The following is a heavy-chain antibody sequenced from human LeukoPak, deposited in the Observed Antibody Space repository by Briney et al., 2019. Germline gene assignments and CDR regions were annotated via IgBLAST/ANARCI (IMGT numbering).Heavy chain of an antibody. D-gene: IGHD3-10*01. CDR2: INHSGST. CDR1: GVSFSGYY. Sequence: SETLSLTCAVYGVSFSGYYWSWIRQPPGKGLEWLGEINHSGSTNYNPSLKSRVTISVDTSKNQFSLKLSSVTAADTAVYYCARGSVYYGSGSYDYWGQGTLVTVSS. J-gene: IGHJ4*02. V-gene: IGHV4-34*01. CDR3: ARGSVYYGSGSYDY.